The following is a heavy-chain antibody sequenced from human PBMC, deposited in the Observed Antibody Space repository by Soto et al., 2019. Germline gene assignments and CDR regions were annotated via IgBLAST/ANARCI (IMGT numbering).Heavy chain of an antibody. CDR3: AAEVVMVRGVIIDFYYGMDV. CDR2: IVVGSGNT. CDR1: GFTFTSSS. D-gene: IGHD3-10*01. V-gene: IGHV1-58*02. Sequence: SVKVSCKASGFTFTSSSMQWVRQARGQRLEWIGWIVVGSGNTNYAQKFQERVTITRDMSTSTAYMELSSLRSEDTAVYYCAAEVVMVRGVIIDFYYGMDVWGQGTTVTVSS. J-gene: IGHJ6*02.